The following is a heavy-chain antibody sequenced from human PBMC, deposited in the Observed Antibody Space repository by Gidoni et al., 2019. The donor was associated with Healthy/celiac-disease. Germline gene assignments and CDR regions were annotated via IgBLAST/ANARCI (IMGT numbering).Heavy chain of an antibody. CDR2: ISSSSSYI. CDR1: GFTFSSYS. CDR3: AREGTIFGVVSAEYFQH. D-gene: IGHD3-3*01. V-gene: IGHV3-21*01. J-gene: IGHJ1*01. Sequence: EVQLVESGGGLVKPGGSLRLSCAASGFTFSSYSMNWVRQAPGKGLEWVSSISSSSSYIYYADSVKGRFTISRDNAKNSLYLQMNSLRAEDTAVYYCAREGTIFGVVSAEYFQHWGQGTLVTVSS.